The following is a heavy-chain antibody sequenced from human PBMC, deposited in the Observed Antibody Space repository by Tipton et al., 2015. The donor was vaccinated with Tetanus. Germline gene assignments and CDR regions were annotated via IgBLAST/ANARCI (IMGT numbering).Heavy chain of an antibody. D-gene: IGHD3-9*01. CDR1: GGSVSGGDYY. CDR2: IFYAGST. J-gene: IGHJ4*02. Sequence: LRLSCTVSGGSVSGGDYYWSWIRQSPGKGLEWIGYIFYAGSTNSNPSLKSRVTISVDKAKNQFSLKLTSVTAADTAVYYCARATEHDIMTGYDNWGPGTQVTVSS. V-gene: IGHV4-61*08. CDR3: ARATEHDIMTGYDN.